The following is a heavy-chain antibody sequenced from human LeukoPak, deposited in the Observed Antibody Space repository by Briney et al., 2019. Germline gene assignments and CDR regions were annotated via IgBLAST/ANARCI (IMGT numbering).Heavy chain of an antibody. CDR2: ISAYSGNT. J-gene: IGHJ4*02. CDR1: GYTFTSYG. Sequence: ASVKVSCKASGYTFTSYGISWVRQAPGQGLEWMGWISAYSGNTNYAQKLQGRVTMTTDTSTSTAYMELRSLRSDDTAVYYCARDDGEFYDILTGYYIPLVDYWGQGTLVTVSS. V-gene: IGHV1-18*01. D-gene: IGHD3-9*01. CDR3: ARDDGEFYDILTGYYIPLVDY.